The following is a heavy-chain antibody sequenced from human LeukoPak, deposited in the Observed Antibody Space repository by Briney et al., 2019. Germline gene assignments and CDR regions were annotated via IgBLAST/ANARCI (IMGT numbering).Heavy chain of an antibody. CDR2: ISSSSRDI. CDR1: GFTFSRYW. D-gene: IGHD3-10*01. CDR3: ARVERMVRGVIITSAFDI. V-gene: IGHV3-21*01. Sequence: GGSLRLSCAASGFTFSRYWMSWVRQAPGKGLEWVSSISSSSRDIFYAESLKGRFTISRDNAKNSLYLQMNSLRAEDTAVYYCARVERMVRGVIITSAFDIWGQGTMVTVSS. J-gene: IGHJ3*02.